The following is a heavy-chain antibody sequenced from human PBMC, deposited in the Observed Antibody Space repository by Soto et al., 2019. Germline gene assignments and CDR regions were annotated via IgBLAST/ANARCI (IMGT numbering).Heavy chain of an antibody. CDR2: IYYSGST. Sequence: SETLSLTCTVSGGSISSYYWSWIRQPPGKGLEWIWYIYYSGSTNYNPSLKSRVTISVDTSKNQFSLKLSSVTAADTAVYYCARDLRLSSWYLIDPWGQGTLVTVSS. CDR1: GGSISSYY. V-gene: IGHV4-59*01. D-gene: IGHD6-13*01. CDR3: ARDLRLSSWYLIDP. J-gene: IGHJ5*02.